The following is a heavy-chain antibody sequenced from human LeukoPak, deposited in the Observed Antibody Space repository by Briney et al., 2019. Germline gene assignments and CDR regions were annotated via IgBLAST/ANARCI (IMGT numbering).Heavy chain of an antibody. D-gene: IGHD3-22*01. CDR1: GFTFSSYG. J-gene: IGHJ4*02. Sequence: GGSLRLSCAASGFTFSSYGMHWVRQAPGKGLEWVAVISYDGSNKYYADSVKGRFTISRDNAKNSLYLQMNSLRAEDTALYYRARDLDYDSSGYYLQLLFDYWGQGTLVTVSS. CDR2: ISYDGSNK. CDR3: ARDLDYDSSGYYLQLLFDY. V-gene: IGHV3-30*03.